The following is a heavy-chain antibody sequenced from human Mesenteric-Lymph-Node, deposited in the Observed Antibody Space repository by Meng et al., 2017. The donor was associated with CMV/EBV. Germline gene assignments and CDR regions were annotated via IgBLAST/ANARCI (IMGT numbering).Heavy chain of an antibody. CDR2: INSDESST. CDR1: GLSFSSYW. CDR3: AKTDV. V-gene: IGHV3-74*01. J-gene: IGHJ6*02. Sequence: GESLKISCAASGLSFSSYWMHWVRQAPGKGLVWVSRINSDESSTSYADSVKGRFTISRDNSKNTLYLQMHSLRAEDTAVYYCAKTDVWGQGTTVTVSS.